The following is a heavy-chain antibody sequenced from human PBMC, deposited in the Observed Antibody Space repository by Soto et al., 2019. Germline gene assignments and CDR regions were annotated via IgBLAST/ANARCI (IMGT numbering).Heavy chain of an antibody. CDR2: ISYDGSNK. V-gene: IGHV3-30-3*01. CDR3: ARDPYSSGWYSPNWFDP. CDR1: GFTFSSYA. J-gene: IGHJ5*02. Sequence: QVQLVESGGGVVQPGRSLRLSCAASGFTFSSYAMHWVRQAPGKGLEWVAVISYDGSNKYYADSVKGRFTISRDNSKNTLYLQMNSLRAEDTAGYYCARDPYSSGWYSPNWFDPWGQGTLVTVSS. D-gene: IGHD6-19*01.